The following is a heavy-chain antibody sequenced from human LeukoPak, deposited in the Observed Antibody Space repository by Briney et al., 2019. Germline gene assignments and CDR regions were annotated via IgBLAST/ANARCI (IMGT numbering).Heavy chain of an antibody. V-gene: IGHV4-59*01. Sequence: PSETLSLTCTVSGGSISSYYWSWIRQPPGKGLEWIGYIYYSGSTNYNPSLKSRVTISVDTSKNQFSLKLSSVTAADTAVYYCARAHSPYYYDSSGSYLDYWGQGTLVTVSS. CDR3: ARAHSPYYYDSSGSYLDY. CDR2: IYYSGST. J-gene: IGHJ4*02. D-gene: IGHD3-22*01. CDR1: GGSISSYY.